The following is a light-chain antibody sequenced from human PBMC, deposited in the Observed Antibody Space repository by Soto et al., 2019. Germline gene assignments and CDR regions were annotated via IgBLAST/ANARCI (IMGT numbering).Light chain of an antibody. Sequence: EIVLTQSPGTLSLSPGERATLSCRASQSFSSSYLAWYQQKPGQAPRLLIYGASSRATGIPDRFSGSGSGTNFTLTVIRLEPEDFAVYYCQQYGSSRRTCGQGTRVEVK. CDR2: GAS. V-gene: IGKV3-20*01. J-gene: IGKJ1*01. CDR3: QQYGSSRRT. CDR1: QSFSSSY.